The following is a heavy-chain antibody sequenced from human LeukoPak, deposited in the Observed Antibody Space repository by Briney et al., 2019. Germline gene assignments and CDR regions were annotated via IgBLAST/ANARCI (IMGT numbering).Heavy chain of an antibody. CDR3: ARVYDSSGCSDY. CDR1: GYTFTSYY. V-gene: IGHV1-46*01. D-gene: IGHD3-22*01. J-gene: IGHJ4*02. CDR2: INPSGGST. Sequence: ASVKVSCKASGYTFTSYYMHLVRQAPGQGLEWMGIINPSGGSTSYAQKFQGRVTMTRDTSTSTVYMELSSLSSEVTAVYYCARVYDSSGCSDYWGQGTLVTVSS.